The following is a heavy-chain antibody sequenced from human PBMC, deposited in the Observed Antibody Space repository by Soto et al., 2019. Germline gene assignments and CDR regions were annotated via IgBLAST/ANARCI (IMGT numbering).Heavy chain of an antibody. Sequence: PSETLSLTCTVSGGSISSYYWSWIRQPPGKGLEWIGYIYYSGSTNYNPSLKSRVTISVDTSKNQFSLKLSSVTAADTAVYYCARDRYLMVQGRNYYYYGMDVWGQGTTVTVSS. CDR3: ARDRYLMVQGRNYYYYGMDV. D-gene: IGHD2-8*01. CDR1: GGSISSYY. J-gene: IGHJ6*02. V-gene: IGHV4-59*01. CDR2: IYYSGST.